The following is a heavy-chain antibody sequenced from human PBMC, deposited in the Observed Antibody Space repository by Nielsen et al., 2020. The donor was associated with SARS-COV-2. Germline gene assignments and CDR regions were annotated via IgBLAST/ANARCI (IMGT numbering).Heavy chain of an antibody. V-gene: IGHV3-23*01. J-gene: IGHJ3*02. D-gene: IGHD4/OR15-4a*01. CDR2: ISGRGHKS. CDR3: AKENFESTDYGEDAFDI. Sequence: GESLNISCAASGFRFTTHAMDWVRQAPGKGLEWVSGISGRGHKSFYADSVKGRFTITRDNAKTTVYLQMHSLRAGDTTLYYCAKENFESTDYGEDAFDIWGQGTLVTVSS. CDR1: GFRFTTHA.